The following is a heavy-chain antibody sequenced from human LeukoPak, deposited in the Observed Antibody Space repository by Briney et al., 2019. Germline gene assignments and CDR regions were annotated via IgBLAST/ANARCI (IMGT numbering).Heavy chain of an antibody. CDR1: GYTFTSYG. Sequence: ASVKVSCKASGYTFTSYGISWVRQAPGQGLEWMGWISAYNGNTNYAQKPQGRVTMTTDTSTSTAYMELRSLRSDDTAVYYCARDLDCSSTSCGWFDPWGQGTLVTVSS. CDR2: ISAYNGNT. J-gene: IGHJ5*02. CDR3: ARDLDCSSTSCGWFDP. V-gene: IGHV1-18*01. D-gene: IGHD2-2*01.